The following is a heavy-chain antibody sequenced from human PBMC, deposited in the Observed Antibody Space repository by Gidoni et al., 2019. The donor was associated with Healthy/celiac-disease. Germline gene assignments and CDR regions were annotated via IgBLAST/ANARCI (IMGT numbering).Heavy chain of an antibody. Sequence: EVQLVESGGGLVKPGGSLRLSCAASGFPFSSYSMNWVRQAPGKGLEWVSSISSSSSYIYYADSVKGRFTISRDNAKNSLYLQMNSLRAEDTAVYYCARLWGGFYGMDVWGQGTTVTVSS. CDR1: GFPFSSYS. CDR2: ISSSSSYI. V-gene: IGHV3-21*01. CDR3: ARLWGGFYGMDV. J-gene: IGHJ6*02. D-gene: IGHD2-21*01.